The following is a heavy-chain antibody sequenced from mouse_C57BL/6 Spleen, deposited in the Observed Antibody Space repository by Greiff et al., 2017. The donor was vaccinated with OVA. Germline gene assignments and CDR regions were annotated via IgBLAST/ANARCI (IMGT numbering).Heavy chain of an antibody. CDR3: GRGGQVMDY. D-gene: IGHD3-3*01. CDR1: GYTFTSYS. Sequence: QVQLQQPGAELVMPGASVKLSCKASGYTFTSYSMQWVKQRPGQGLEWIGDIDPSDSNTNYNQKFKGKSTLTVDKSSSTAYMPLSNLTSEDSAVYYCGRGGQVMDYGGQGTSVNVSS. V-gene: IGHV1-69*01. J-gene: IGHJ4*01. CDR2: IDPSDSNT.